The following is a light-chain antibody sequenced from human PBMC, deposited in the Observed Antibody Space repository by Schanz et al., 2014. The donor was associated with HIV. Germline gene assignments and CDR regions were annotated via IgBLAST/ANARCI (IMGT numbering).Light chain of an antibody. Sequence: QSVLTQPPSASGPPGQRVTISCSGSSSNIGSNYVYWYQQLPGTAPKLLIYRNNQRPSGVPDRFSGSKSGTSASLAISGLRSEDEADYYCAAWDDSLSGGVFGGGTQLTVL. CDR2: RNN. V-gene: IGLV1-47*01. CDR1: SSNIGSNY. CDR3: AAWDDSLSGGV. J-gene: IGLJ3*02.